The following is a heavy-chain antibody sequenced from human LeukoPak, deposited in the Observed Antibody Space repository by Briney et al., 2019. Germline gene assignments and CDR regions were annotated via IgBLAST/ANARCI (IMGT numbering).Heavy chain of an antibody. Sequence: GGSLRLSCTASGFTFGDYAMSWVRQAPGKGLEWVGFIRSKAYGGTTEYATSVKGRFTISRDDSKSIAYLQMNSLKTEDTAVYYCTRDLAYCGGDCEATQIDYWGQGTLVTASS. CDR1: GFTFGDYA. V-gene: IGHV3-49*04. CDR2: IRSKAYGGTT. J-gene: IGHJ4*02. D-gene: IGHD2-21*02. CDR3: TRDLAYCGGDCEATQIDY.